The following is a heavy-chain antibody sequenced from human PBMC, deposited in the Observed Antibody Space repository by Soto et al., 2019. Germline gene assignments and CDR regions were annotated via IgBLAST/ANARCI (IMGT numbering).Heavy chain of an antibody. CDR2: IYYIGTT. CDR3: SRGSTYYGFLT. V-gene: IGHV4-30-4*01. CDR1: GDSMGSGDYY. J-gene: IGHJ5*02. Sequence: QVQLQGSGPGLVKPSQTLSLTCTVSGDSMGSGDYYWTWIRQPPGKGLEWIGYIYYIGTTFYNPSLESRVNISIDTSKNHFSLRLTSVTAADTAVYYCSRGSTYYGFLTWGQGTLVTVSS. D-gene: IGHD3-10*01.